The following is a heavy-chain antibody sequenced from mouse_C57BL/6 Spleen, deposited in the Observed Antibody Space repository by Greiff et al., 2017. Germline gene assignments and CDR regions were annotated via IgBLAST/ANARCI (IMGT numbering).Heavy chain of an antibody. CDR3: ARQGSNHPFAY. J-gene: IGHJ3*01. D-gene: IGHD1-1*01. Sequence: QVQLKQSGAELVRPGASVKLSCKASGYTFTDYYINWVKQRPGQGLEWIARIYPGSGNTYYNEKFKGKATLTAEKSSSTAYMQLSSLTSEDSAVYFCARQGSNHPFAYWGQGTLVTVSA. V-gene: IGHV1-76*01. CDR1: GYTFTDYY. CDR2: IYPGSGNT.